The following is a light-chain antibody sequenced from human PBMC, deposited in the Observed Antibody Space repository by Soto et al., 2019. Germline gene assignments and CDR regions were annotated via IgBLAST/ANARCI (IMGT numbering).Light chain of an antibody. CDR3: QQRSNWPLT. CDR1: QSVSSY. J-gene: IGKJ4*01. CDR2: DAS. V-gene: IGKV3-11*01. Sequence: EIVLTQSPATLSLSPGERATISCWASQSVSSYLDWYQHKPGQGPRLLIYDASNRATGIPARFSGSGSGTDFTLTISSLEPEDFAVYYCQQRSNWPLTFGGGTKVEIK.